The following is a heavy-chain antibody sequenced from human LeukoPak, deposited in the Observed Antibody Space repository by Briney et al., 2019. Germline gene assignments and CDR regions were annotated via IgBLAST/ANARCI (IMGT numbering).Heavy chain of an antibody. CDR1: GYTFTGYY. J-gene: IGHJ6*03. V-gene: IGHV1-2*02. Sequence: ASVKVSCKASGYTFTGYYMHWVRQAPGQGLEWMGWINPNSGGTNYAQKFQGRVTMTRDTSISTAYMELSRLRSDDTAVYYCARDEWFGELYGRNSRPRMEPPYYYYYMDVWGKGTTVTVSS. CDR3: ARDEWFGELYGRNSRPRMEPPYYYYYMDV. CDR2: INPNSGGT. D-gene: IGHD3-10*01.